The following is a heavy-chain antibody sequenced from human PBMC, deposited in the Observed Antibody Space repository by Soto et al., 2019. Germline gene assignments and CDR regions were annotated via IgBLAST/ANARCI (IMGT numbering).Heavy chain of an antibody. J-gene: IGHJ5*02. D-gene: IGHD1-1*01. Sequence: QVQLVQSGAEVKKPGSSVKVSCKASGGTFSSYAISWVRQAPGQGLEWIGGIIPIFGTANYAQKFQGRVTITADESTSTAYMELSSLRSEDTAVYYCARVARPWNDGDNCFDPWGQGTLVTVSS. CDR1: GGTFSSYA. V-gene: IGHV1-69*01. CDR2: IIPIFGTA. CDR3: ARVARPWNDGDNCFDP.